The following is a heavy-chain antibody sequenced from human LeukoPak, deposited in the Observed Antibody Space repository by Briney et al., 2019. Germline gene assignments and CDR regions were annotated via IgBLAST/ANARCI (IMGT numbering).Heavy chain of an antibody. V-gene: IGHV1-8*01. D-gene: IGHD3-10*01. CDR1: GYIFTSYD. Sequence: ASVKVSCKASGYIFTSYDINWVRQATGQGLEWMGWMNPNSGNTGYAQKFQGRVTITRNTSISTAYMELSSLRSDDTAVYYCARYITMVRGGSWFDPWGQGTLVTVSS. CDR3: ARYITMVRGGSWFDP. J-gene: IGHJ5*02. CDR2: MNPNSGNT.